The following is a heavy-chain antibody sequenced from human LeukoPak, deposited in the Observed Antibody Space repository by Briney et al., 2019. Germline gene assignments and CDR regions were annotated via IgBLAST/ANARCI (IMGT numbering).Heavy chain of an antibody. D-gene: IGHD2-15*01. Sequence: QTGGSLRLSCAASGFTFSNYWMNWVRQAPGKGLERVVNIEQDGGEENYVDSVKGRFTISRDNAKNSLYLQMNSLRAEDTAVYYCAGGLGWLIDYWGQGTLVTVSS. CDR3: AGGLGWLIDY. CDR2: IEQDGGEE. CDR1: GFTFSNYW. V-gene: IGHV3-7*04. J-gene: IGHJ4*02.